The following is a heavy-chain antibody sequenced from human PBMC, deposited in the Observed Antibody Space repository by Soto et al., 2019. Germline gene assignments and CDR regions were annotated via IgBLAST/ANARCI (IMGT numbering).Heavy chain of an antibody. D-gene: IGHD2-15*01. J-gene: IGHJ3*02. CDR2: INPSGGST. CDR3: ARDLEGYCSGGSCGAFDI. Sequence: ASVKVSCKASGYTFTCYYMHWVRQAPGQGLEWMGIINPSGGSTSYAQKFQGRVTMTRDTSTSTVYMELSSLRSEDTAVYYCARDLEGYCSGGSCGAFDIWGQGTMVTVSS. V-gene: IGHV1-46*01. CDR1: GYTFTCYY.